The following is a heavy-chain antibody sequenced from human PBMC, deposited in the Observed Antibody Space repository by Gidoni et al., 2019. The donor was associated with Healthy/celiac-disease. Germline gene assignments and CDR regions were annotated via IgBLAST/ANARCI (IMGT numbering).Heavy chain of an antibody. V-gene: IGHV3-30-3*01. CDR1: GFTLRSYA. CDR2: ISYDGSNK. J-gene: IGHJ6*04. D-gene: IGHD6-6*01. Sequence: QVQLVESGGGVVQHGRSLRLSCAASGFTLRSYAMHWVRQAPGKGLEWVAVISYDGSNKYYADSVKGRFTISRDNSKNTLYLQMNSLRAEDTAVYYCARGGSSSFYYGMDVWGKGTTVTVSS. CDR3: ARGGSSSFYYGMDV.